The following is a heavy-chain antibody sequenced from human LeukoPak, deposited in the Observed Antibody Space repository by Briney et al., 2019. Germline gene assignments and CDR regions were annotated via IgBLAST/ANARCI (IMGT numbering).Heavy chain of an antibody. J-gene: IGHJ6*02. CDR3: AAVDYPRYYYYGMDV. CDR2: ISGSGGST. V-gene: IGHV3-23*01. Sequence: PGGSLRLSCAASGFTLSSYAMHWVRQAPGKGLEWVSAISGSGGSTYYADSVKGRFTISRDNSKNTLYLQMNSLRAEDTAVYYCAAVDYPRYYYYGMDVWGQGTTVTVSS. CDR1: GFTLSSYA. D-gene: IGHD4-11*01.